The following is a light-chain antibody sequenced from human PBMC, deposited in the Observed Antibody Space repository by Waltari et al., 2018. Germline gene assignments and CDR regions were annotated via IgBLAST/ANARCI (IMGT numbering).Light chain of an antibody. CDR2: KGV. CDR3: SLYMGSGIWV. V-gene: IGLV8-61*01. CDR1: SGSVSTTSY. Sequence: QTVVTQEPSLSVSPGGTVTLTCALTSGSVSTTSYATWYQQTPGQPPRTLVYKGVSRASGVPDRFSGSILGNKAALTITGAQADDESNYCCSLYMGSGIWVFGGGTKLTVL. J-gene: IGLJ3*02.